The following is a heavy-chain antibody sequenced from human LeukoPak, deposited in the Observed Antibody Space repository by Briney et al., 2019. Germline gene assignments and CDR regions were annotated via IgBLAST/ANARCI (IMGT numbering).Heavy chain of an antibody. CDR3: ARDRNYYYDSSGYYWYFDL. CDR2: TYYSGST. V-gene: IGHV4-39*07. CDR1: GGSISSSSYY. D-gene: IGHD3-22*01. J-gene: IGHJ2*01. Sequence: PSETLSLTCTVSGGSISSSSYYWGWIRQPPGKGLEWIGSTYYSGSTYYNPSLKSRVTISVDTSKNQFSLKLSSVTAADTAVYYCARDRNYYYDSSGYYWYFDLWGRGTLVTVSS.